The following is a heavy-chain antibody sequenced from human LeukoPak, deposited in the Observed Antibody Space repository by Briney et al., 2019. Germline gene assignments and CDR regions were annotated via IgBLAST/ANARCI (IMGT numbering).Heavy chain of an antibody. J-gene: IGHJ4*02. CDR3: VKDSDGYYYDSSGEGYFDY. V-gene: IGHV3-23*01. Sequence: GGSLRLSCAASGFTFSSYAMSWVRQAPGKGLEWVSAISGSGGSTYYADSVEGRFTISRDNSKNTLYLQMNSLRAEDTAVYYCVKDSDGYYYDSSGEGYFDYWGQGTLVTVSS. D-gene: IGHD3-22*01. CDR1: GFTFSSYA. CDR2: ISGSGGST.